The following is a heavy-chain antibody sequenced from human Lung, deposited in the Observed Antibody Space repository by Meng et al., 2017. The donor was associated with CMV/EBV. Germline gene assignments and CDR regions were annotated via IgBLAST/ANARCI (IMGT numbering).Heavy chain of an antibody. CDR3: ARGKQDAWELLAY. Sequence: QGQLEESGPGLAKPSGTLSLTCGVSGVSISSNIRWTWVRQPPGKGLEWIGDIDDSGSTNYNPSLNSRISISLDKSKNHFSLKVNSVTAADTAVYYCARGKQDAWELLAYWGQGALVTVSS. V-gene: IGHV4-4*02. CDR1: GVSISSNIR. J-gene: IGHJ4*02. CDR2: IDDSGST. D-gene: IGHD1-26*01.